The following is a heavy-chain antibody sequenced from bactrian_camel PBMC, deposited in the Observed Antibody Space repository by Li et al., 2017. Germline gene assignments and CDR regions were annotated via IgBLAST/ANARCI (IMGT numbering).Heavy chain of an antibody. D-gene: IGHD2*01. CDR2: IYSDGSNA. CDR1: GFTDSSYY. V-gene: IGHV3S6*01. Sequence: VQLVESGGDLVQSGGSLRLSCAASGFTDSSYYITWVRQAPGKGLEWVSGIYSDGSNAYYADAVKGRFTISKDNAKNTVYLQMNSLKPEDTAMYYCYIPNRYWGRGTQVTVS. CDR3: YIPNRY. J-gene: IGHJ4*01.